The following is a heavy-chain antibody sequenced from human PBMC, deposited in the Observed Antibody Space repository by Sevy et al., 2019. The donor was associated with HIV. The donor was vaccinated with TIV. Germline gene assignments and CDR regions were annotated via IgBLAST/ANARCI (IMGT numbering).Heavy chain of an antibody. CDR2: FDPEDGET. D-gene: IGHD3-16*01. CDR3: ATGGDTGSWFDP. J-gene: IGHJ5*02. V-gene: IGHV1-24*01. CDR1: GYTLTELS. Sequence: ASVKVSCKVSGYTLTELSMHWVRQAPGKGLEWMGGFDPEDGETIYAQKFQGRVTMTEDTSTDTAYMELSSLRSEDTAVYYCATGGDTGSWFDPWGQGTLVTVSS.